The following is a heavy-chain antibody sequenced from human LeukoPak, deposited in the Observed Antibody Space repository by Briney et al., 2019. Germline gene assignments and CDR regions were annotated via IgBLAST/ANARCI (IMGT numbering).Heavy chain of an antibody. J-gene: IGHJ4*02. V-gene: IGHV3-30*02. Sequence: PGRSLRLSCAASGFTFSSCGMHWVRQAPGKGLEWVAFIRYDGSNKYYADSVKGRFTISRDNSKNTVFLQMNTLRTEDTAVYFCAKDKPIDYWGQGTLVTVSS. CDR2: IRYDGSNK. CDR3: AKDKPIDY. CDR1: GFTFSSCG. D-gene: IGHD1-14*01.